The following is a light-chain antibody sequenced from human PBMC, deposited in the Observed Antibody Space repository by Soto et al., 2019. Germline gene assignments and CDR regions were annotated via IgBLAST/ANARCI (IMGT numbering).Light chain of an antibody. CDR1: SSDVGVYKY. CDR3: CSYAGDYTFV. V-gene: IGLV2-11*01. J-gene: IGLJ1*01. Sequence: QSALIQPRSVSGSPGQSVTISCTGTSSDVGVYKYVSWYRQHPGTAPKLMIYDVITRPSGVPDRFSGSKSGNTASLTISGLQAEDEADYYCCSYAGDYTFVFGTGTKVTVL. CDR2: DVI.